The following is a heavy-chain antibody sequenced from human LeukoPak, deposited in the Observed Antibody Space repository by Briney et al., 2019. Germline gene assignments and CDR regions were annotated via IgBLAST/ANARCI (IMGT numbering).Heavy chain of an antibody. CDR3: ARDRGIAAAGISYYFDY. D-gene: IGHD6-13*01. CDR1: GFTFSSYA. V-gene: IGHV3-30-3*01. CDR2: ISYDGSNK. J-gene: IGHJ4*02. Sequence: RSLRLSCAASGFTFSSYAMHWVRQAPGKGLEWVAVISYDGSNKYYADSVKGRFTISRDNSKNTLYLQMNSLRAEDTAVYYCARDRGIAAAGISYYFDYWGQGTLVTVSS.